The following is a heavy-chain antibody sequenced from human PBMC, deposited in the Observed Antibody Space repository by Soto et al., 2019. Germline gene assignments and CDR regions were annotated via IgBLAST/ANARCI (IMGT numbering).Heavy chain of an antibody. CDR1: GVSISRGGYY. Sequence: PSETLSLTCTVSGVSISRGGYYWSWIRQHPGKGLEWIGYIYDSGSTYYSPSLKSRVTISVDTSKNQFSLKLTSVTAADTAVYYCARFISTSHSVGPYYSNCMDVCGQGTTVTVSS. V-gene: IGHV4-31*03. D-gene: IGHD2-2*01. J-gene: IGHJ6*02. CDR3: ARFISTSHSVGPYYSNCMDV. CDR2: IYDSGST.